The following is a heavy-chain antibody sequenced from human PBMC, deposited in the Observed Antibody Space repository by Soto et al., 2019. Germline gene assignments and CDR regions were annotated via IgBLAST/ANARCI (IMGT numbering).Heavy chain of an antibody. D-gene: IGHD3-9*01. V-gene: IGHV1-69*13. CDR3: ARGKTDNNFDWLPPDY. CDR1: GGTFSSYA. Sequence: SVKVSCKASGGTFSSYAISWVRQAPGQGLEWMGGIIPIFGTANYAQKFQGRVTITADESTSTAYMELSSLRSEDTAVYYCARGKTDNNFDWLPPDYWGQGTLVTVSS. J-gene: IGHJ4*02. CDR2: IIPIFGTA.